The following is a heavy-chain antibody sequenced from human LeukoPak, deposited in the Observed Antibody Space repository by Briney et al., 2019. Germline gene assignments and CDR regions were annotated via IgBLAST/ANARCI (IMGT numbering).Heavy chain of an antibody. CDR1: GFTFSSYA. V-gene: IGHV3-64*01. D-gene: IGHD5-18*01. J-gene: IGHJ6*02. CDR2: ISSNGGST. CDR3: ARANVDTAMVPGYGMDV. Sequence: PGGSLRLSCAASGFTFSSYAMHWVRQAPGKGLEYVSAISSNGGSTYYANSVKGRFTISRDNSKNTLYLQMGSLRAVDMAVYYCARANVDTAMVPGYGMDVWGQGTTVTVSS.